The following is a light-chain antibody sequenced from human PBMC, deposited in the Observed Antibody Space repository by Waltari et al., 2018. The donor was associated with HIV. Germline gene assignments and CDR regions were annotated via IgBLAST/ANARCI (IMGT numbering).Light chain of an antibody. CDR3: QSADSSGNWL. Sequence: SYELTQPPSVSVSPGQTARITCSGDALSKQYAYWYQQKPGQCPVVVIYKDTRKTAWIPERYARATSGTTVTLTISGVQAEDEADYYCQSADSSGNWLFGGGTKLTVV. CDR2: KDT. J-gene: IGLJ3*02. V-gene: IGLV3-25*03. CDR1: ALSKQY.